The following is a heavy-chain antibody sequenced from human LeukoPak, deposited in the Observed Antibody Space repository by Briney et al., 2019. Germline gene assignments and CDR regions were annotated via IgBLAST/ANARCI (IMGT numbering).Heavy chain of an antibody. Sequence: PGGSLRLSCAASGFTFSSYCMHWVRHAPGKGLEWVSAVDSGVTTYYAVSVRGRFTISRDNSKNTLYLQMDSLGADDTAVYFCVKESHGPPFGVADVWGQGTTVTVSS. D-gene: IGHD3-10*01. J-gene: IGHJ6*02. CDR3: VKESHGPPFGVADV. CDR1: GFTFSSYC. CDR2: VDSGVTT. V-gene: IGHV3-23*01.